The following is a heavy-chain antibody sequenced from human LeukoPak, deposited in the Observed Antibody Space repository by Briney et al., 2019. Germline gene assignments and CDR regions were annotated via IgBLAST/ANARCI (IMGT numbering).Heavy chain of an antibody. CDR1: GFTFRNYV. Sequence: GGSLRLSCAASGFTFRNYVIHWVRQAPGKGLEWVAVTSSDLNVKLYADSVEGRFTISRDNSKNTLYLQMNSLRAEDTAVYYCARTTPSHYYYYGMDVWGQGTAVTVSS. D-gene: IGHD1-26*01. J-gene: IGHJ6*02. V-gene: IGHV3-30-3*01. CDR3: ARTTPSHYYYYGMDV. CDR2: TSSDLNVK.